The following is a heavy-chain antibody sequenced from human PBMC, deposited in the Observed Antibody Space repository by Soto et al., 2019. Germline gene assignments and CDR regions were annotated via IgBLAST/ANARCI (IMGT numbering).Heavy chain of an antibody. CDR1: GFTFSSYG. Sequence: GGSLRLSCAASGFTFSSYGMHWVRQAPGKGLEWVAVIWYDGSNKYYADSVKGRFTISRDNSKNTLYLQMNSLRAEDTAVYYCARELHSSSPSYFDYWGQGTLVTVSS. J-gene: IGHJ4*02. D-gene: IGHD6-6*01. CDR3: ARELHSSSPSYFDY. V-gene: IGHV3-33*01. CDR2: IWYDGSNK.